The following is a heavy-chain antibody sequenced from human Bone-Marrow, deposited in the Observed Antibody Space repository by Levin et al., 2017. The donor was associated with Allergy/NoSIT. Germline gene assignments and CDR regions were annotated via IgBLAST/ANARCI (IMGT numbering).Heavy chain of an antibody. V-gene: IGHV3-66*01. J-gene: IGHJ4*02. D-gene: IGHD1-7*01. CDR2: IYSGGDT. CDR1: GFTVSRNY. Sequence: ETLSLTCAASGFTVSRNYMSWVRQAPGKGLEWVSLIYSGGDTQYADSVKGRFTISRDNSKNTLYLQMNSMRVDDTAVYYCARDGPGTATGTQWGQGTLVTVSS. CDR3: ARDGPGTATGTQ.